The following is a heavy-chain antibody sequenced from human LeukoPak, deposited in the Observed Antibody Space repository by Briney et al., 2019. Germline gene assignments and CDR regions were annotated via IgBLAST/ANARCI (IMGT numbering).Heavy chain of an antibody. V-gene: IGHV3-15*01. CDR1: GFTFSNAW. Sequence: GGSLRLSCAASGFTFSNAWMSWVRQAPGKGLEWVGRIKSKTDGGTTDYAAPVKGRFTISRDDSKNTLYLQMNSLKTEDTAVYYCSLYSSSAHFDYWGQGTLVTVSS. CDR2: IKSKTDGGTT. D-gene: IGHD6-6*01. CDR3: SLYSSSAHFDY. J-gene: IGHJ4*02.